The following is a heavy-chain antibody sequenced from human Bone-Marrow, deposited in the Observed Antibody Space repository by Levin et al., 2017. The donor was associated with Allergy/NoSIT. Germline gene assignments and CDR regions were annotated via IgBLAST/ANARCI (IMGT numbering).Heavy chain of an antibody. D-gene: IGHD5-24*01. V-gene: IGHV3-30*03. Sequence: QSGGSLRLSCAASGFTLSHYGIHWVRQAPGKGLEWVAGISYDGRNKYHADSVKGRFTISRDNSENTVHLQMNSLRAEDTAVYYCARDYSMAGSYSFIRLDFWGQGTLVTVSS. CDR3: ARDYSMAGSYSFIRLDF. CDR2: ISYDGRNK. CDR1: GFTLSHYG. J-gene: IGHJ4*02.